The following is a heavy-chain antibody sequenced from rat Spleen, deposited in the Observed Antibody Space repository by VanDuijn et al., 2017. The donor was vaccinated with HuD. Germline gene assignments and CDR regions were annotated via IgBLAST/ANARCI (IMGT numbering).Heavy chain of an antibody. CDR2: IWAGGST. CDR1: GFSLTSNG. D-gene: IGHD1-1*01. CDR3: ARRPTVVNFAY. J-gene: IGHJ2*01. Sequence: QVQLKESGPGLVQPSQTLSLTCTVSGFSLTSNGVGWVRQPLGKGLVWMGTIWAGGSTNYNSAVQSRLSISRDTSKSQVFLKMNILQPEDTGPYYCARRPTVVNFAYWGQVVMVTVSS. V-gene: IGHV2-72*01.